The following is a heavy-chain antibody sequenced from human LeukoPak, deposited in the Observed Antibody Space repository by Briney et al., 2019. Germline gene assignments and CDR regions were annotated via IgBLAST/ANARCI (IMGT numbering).Heavy chain of an antibody. CDR3: ARDNIAARPDYYYGMDV. CDR2: IYSGGST. D-gene: IGHD6-6*01. V-gene: IGHV3-53*01. CDR1: GFTVSSNY. Sequence: PGGSLRLSCAASGFTVSSNYMSWVRQAPGKGLEWVSVIYSGGSTYYADSVKGRFTISRDSSKNTLYLQMNSLRAEDTAVYYCARDNIAARPDYYYGMDVWGQGTTVTVSS. J-gene: IGHJ6*02.